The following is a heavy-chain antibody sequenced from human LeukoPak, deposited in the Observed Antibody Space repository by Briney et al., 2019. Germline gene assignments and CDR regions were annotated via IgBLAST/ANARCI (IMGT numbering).Heavy chain of an antibody. CDR1: GFTFSSHS. D-gene: IGHD3-22*01. Sequence: GGSLRLSCAASGFTFSSHSMNWVRQAPGKGLEWVSYISSSSSTIYYADSVKGRFTISRDNAKNSLYLQMNSLRAEDTAVYYCARDGSGYYDAFDIWGQGTMVTVSS. V-gene: IGHV3-48*01. J-gene: IGHJ3*02. CDR3: ARDGSGYYDAFDI. CDR2: ISSSSSTI.